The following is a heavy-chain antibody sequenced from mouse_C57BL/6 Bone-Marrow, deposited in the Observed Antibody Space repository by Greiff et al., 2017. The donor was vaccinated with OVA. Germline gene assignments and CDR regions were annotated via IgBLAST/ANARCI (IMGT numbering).Heavy chain of an antibody. CDR3: ARRGLLFYAMDY. D-gene: IGHD2-1*01. Sequence: ESGPELVKPGASVKISCKASGYAFSSSWMNWVKQRPGKGLEWIGRIYPGDGDTNYNGKFKGKATLTADKSSSTAYMQLSSLTSEDSAVYFCARRGLLFYAMDYWGQGTSVTVSS. CDR1: GYAFSSSW. CDR2: IYPGDGDT. J-gene: IGHJ4*01. V-gene: IGHV1-82*01.